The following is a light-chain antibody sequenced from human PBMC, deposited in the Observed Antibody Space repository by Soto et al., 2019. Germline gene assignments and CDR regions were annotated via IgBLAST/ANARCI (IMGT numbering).Light chain of an antibody. J-gene: IGLJ2*01. CDR1: SSNIGSNT. Sequence: QSVVTQPPSASGTPGQRVTISCSGRSSNIGSNTVNWYQHLPGTAPKLLIYSNNQRPSGVPDRLSVSKSGTSASLAISGLQSEDEADYYCAAWDDSLNGVIFGGGTKLTVL. CDR3: AAWDDSLNGVI. V-gene: IGLV1-44*01. CDR2: SNN.